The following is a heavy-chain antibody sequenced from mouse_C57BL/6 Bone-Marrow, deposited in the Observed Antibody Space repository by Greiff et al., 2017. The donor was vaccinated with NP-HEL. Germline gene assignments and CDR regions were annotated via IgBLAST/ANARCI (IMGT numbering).Heavy chain of an antibody. CDR1: GYSITSGYY. Sequence: ESGPGLVKPSQSLSLTCSVTGYSITSGYYWNWIRQFPGNKLEWMGYISYDGSNNYNPSLKNRISITRDTSKNQFFLKLNSVTTEDTATYYCARGGYDEDPLFFDYWGQGTTLTVSS. J-gene: IGHJ2*01. D-gene: IGHD2-2*01. V-gene: IGHV3-6*01. CDR2: ISYDGSN. CDR3: ARGGYDEDPLFFDY.